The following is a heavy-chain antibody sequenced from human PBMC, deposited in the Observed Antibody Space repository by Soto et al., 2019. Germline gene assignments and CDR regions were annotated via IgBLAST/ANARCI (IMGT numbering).Heavy chain of an antibody. V-gene: IGHV4-4*02. CDR1: GGSISGSHW. CDR3: ARVVLTITRGAFDA. Sequence: QVQLQESGPGLVKPSGTLSLTCAVSGGSISGSHWWTWVRQSPGKGLEYIGDISHSGTSNSNPSLKSRVTLSVDKSKNHFSLTLTSVTAADTAVYYCARVVLTITRGAFDAWGQGTLVIVSS. CDR2: ISHSGTS. J-gene: IGHJ3*01. D-gene: IGHD3-9*01.